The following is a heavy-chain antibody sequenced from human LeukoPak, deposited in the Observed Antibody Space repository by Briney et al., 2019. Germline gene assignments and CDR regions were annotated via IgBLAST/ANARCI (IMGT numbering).Heavy chain of an antibody. CDR3: ARADLSGD. Sequence: GGSLRLSCAASGFTFDDYAMHWVRQAPGKGLEWVSGISWNSGSIGYADSVKGRFTISRDNAKNSLYLQMNSLRAEDTAVYYCARADLSGDWGQGTLVTVSS. V-gene: IGHV3-9*01. J-gene: IGHJ4*02. CDR1: GFTFDDYA. CDR2: ISWNSGSI. D-gene: IGHD1-26*01.